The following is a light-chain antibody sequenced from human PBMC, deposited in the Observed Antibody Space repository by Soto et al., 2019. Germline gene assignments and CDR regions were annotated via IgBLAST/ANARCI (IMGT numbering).Light chain of an antibody. V-gene: IGKV4-1*01. CDR2: WAS. Sequence: DIVMTQSPDSLAVSLGERATINCKSSQNVLYSSNNKNYLAWYQQKPGQPPKLLIYWASTRESGVPDRFSGSASGTDFTLTISSLQAEDVAVYYCHQYYSSPPTFGQGTKGEIK. CDR1: QNVLYSSNNKNY. J-gene: IGKJ1*01. CDR3: HQYYSSPPT.